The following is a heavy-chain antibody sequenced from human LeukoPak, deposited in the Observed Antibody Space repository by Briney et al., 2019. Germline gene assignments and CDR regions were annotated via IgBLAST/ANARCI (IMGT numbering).Heavy chain of an antibody. V-gene: IGHV1-2*02. CDR2: INPNSGGT. Sequence: GASVKVSCKASGYTFTGYYMHWVRQAPGQGLEWMGWINPNSGGTNYAQKFQGRVTMTRDTSISTAYMELSRLRSDDTAVYYCASPLGEAYCGGDCHSHAFDIWGQGTMVTVSS. J-gene: IGHJ3*02. CDR1: GYTFTGYY. D-gene: IGHD2-21*02. CDR3: ASPLGEAYCGGDCHSHAFDI.